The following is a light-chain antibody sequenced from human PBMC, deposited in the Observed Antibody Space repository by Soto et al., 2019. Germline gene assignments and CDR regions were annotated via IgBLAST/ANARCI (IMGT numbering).Light chain of an antibody. Sequence: QSVLTQPPSVSGAPGQRVTISCTGSSSNIGAHYDVHWYQQLPGTAPKLLIYGNSNRPSGVPDRFSGSKSGTSASLAITGLQAEDEADYYCNSYSAASNVFGTATKVTV. V-gene: IGLV1-40*01. CDR3: NSYSAASNV. J-gene: IGLJ1*01. CDR1: SSNIGAHYD. CDR2: GNS.